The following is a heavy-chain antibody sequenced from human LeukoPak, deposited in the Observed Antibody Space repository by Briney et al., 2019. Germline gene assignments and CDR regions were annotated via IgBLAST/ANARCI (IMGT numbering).Heavy chain of an antibody. CDR1: GGSISSGDYY. CDR3: ASGESYYYGMDV. V-gene: IGHV4-30-4*01. J-gene: IGHJ6*02. CDR2: IYYSGST. Sequence: PSETLSLTCTVSGGSISSGDYYWRWIRQPPGKGLEWIGYIYYSGSTYYNPSLKSRVTISVDTSKNQFSLKLSSVTAADTAVYYCASGESYYYGMDVWGQGTTVTVSS.